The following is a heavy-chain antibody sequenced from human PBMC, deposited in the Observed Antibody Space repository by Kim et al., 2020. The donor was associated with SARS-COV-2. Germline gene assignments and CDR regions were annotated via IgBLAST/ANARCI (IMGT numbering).Heavy chain of an antibody. CDR3: ARDRPFDGYDILTGYYGMDV. V-gene: IGHV3-66*02. CDR2: IYSGGST. CDR1: GFTVSSNY. Sequence: GGSLRLSCAASGFTVSSNYMSWVRQAPGKGLEWVSVIYSGGSTYYADSVKGRFTISRDNSKNTLYLQMNSLRAEDTAVYYCARDRPFDGYDILTGYYGMDVWGQGTTVTVSS. J-gene: IGHJ6*02. D-gene: IGHD3-9*01.